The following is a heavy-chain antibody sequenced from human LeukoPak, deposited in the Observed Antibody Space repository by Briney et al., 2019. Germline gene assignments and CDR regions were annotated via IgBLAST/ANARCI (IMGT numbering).Heavy chain of an antibody. D-gene: IGHD5-18*01. V-gene: IGHV1-18*01. Sequence: ASVKVSCKASGYTFSSFGISWVRQAPGQGLEWMGWSSAYNGNTNYAQKFQGRVTMTTDTSTSTAYMEVRSLRSDDTAVYYCTRDLGVDTTMIFFDYWGQGSLVTVSS. CDR3: TRDLGVDTTMIFFDY. CDR1: GYTFSSFG. J-gene: IGHJ4*02. CDR2: SSAYNGNT.